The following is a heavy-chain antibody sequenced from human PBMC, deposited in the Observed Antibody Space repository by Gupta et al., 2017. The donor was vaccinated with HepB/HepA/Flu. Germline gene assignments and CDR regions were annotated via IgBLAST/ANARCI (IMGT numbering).Heavy chain of an antibody. J-gene: IGHJ6*02. CDR3: SRQIQHGRKYYGAGV. V-gene: IGHV3-11*01. CDR2: IASGGFTT. D-gene: IGHD3-10*01. Sequence: QVQLVESGGGLVTPGESLRLSCAASGFTFSDFYLTWLRQAPGKGLEWVSYIASGGFTTYYADSVKGRFTVFRDNAKNSRYLLMPDLRAEDTAVYEGSRQIQHGRKYYGAGVWGQGTTGTGSS. CDR1: GFTFSDFY.